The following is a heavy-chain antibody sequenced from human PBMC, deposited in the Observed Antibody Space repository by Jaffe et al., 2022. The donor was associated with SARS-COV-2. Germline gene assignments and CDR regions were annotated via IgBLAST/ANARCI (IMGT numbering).Heavy chain of an antibody. CDR2: IYPGDSDT. CDR3: ARHPVDYGSGSSIYYMDV. V-gene: IGHV5-51*01. CDR1: GYSFTSYW. J-gene: IGHJ6*03. Sequence: EVQLVQSGAEVKKPGESLKISCKGSGYSFTSYWIGWVRQMPGKGLEWMGIIYPGDSDTRYSPSFQGQVTISADKSISTAYLQWSSLKASDTAMYYCARHPVDYGSGSSIYYMDVWGKGTTVTVSS. D-gene: IGHD3-10*01.